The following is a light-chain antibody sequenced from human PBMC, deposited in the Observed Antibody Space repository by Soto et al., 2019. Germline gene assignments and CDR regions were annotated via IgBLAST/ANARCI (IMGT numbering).Light chain of an antibody. Sequence: EIVLTQSPATLSLSPGERATLSCRARQSVSSYLAWYQQKPGQAPRLLIYDASNRATGIPARFSGSGSGTDLTLTISSLEPEDFAVYYCQQRSNWPPNFTFGPGTKVDIK. CDR2: DAS. CDR1: QSVSSY. J-gene: IGKJ3*01. CDR3: QQRSNWPPNFT. V-gene: IGKV3-11*01.